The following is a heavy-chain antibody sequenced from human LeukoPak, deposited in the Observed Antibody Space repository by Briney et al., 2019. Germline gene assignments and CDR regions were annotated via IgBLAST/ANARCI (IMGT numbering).Heavy chain of an antibody. CDR2: INAGNGNT. CDR1: GYTFTRYA. V-gene: IGHV1-3*01. Sequence: ASVNVSCKASGYTFTRYAMHWVRQAPGQRLEWMGWINAGNGNTNYAQKLQGRVTMTTDTSTSTAYMELRSLRSDDTAVYYCARTAGGDIVVVPAAIGFDYWGQGTLVTVSS. J-gene: IGHJ4*02. CDR3: ARTAGGDIVVVPAAIGFDY. D-gene: IGHD2-2*01.